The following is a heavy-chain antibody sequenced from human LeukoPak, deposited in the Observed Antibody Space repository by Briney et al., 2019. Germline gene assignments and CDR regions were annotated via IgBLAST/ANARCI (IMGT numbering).Heavy chain of an antibody. CDR2: ISSSSSYT. J-gene: IGHJ6*02. V-gene: IGHV3-11*05. CDR1: GFTFSDYY. CDR3: ARVPMVRGVIPYGMDV. Sequence: GGSLRLSCAASGFTFSDYYMSWIRQAPGKGLEWVSYISSSSSYTNYADSVKGRFTISRDNAKNSLYLQMNSLRAEDTAVCYCARVPMVRGVIPYGMDVWGQGTTVTVSS. D-gene: IGHD3-10*01.